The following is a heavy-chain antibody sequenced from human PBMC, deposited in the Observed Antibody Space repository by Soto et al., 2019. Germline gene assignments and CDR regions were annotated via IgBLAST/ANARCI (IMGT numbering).Heavy chain of an antibody. Sequence: SETLSLTCAVSGASFNAYYWSWIRQAPGKGLEWIGEINYSGSSNYNPSLKSRVAMSADRSKNQFSLKVNSVTAADTAVYYCARDANGYKYGSYFDYWGQGALVTVSS. CDR1: GASFNAYY. D-gene: IGHD5-18*01. V-gene: IGHV4-34*01. J-gene: IGHJ4*02. CDR3: ARDANGYKYGSYFDY. CDR2: INYSGSS.